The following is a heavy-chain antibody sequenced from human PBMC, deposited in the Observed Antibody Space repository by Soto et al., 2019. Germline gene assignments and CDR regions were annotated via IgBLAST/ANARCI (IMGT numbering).Heavy chain of an antibody. V-gene: IGHV3-30-3*01. CDR1: GFTFSNYA. D-gene: IGHD6-13*01. Sequence: GGSLRLSCAASGFTFSNYAMHWVRQAPGRGLDWVAVISYDGSNKYYADSVKGRFTISRDNSKNTLYLQMNSLRAEDTAVYYCARDQGGGGSSWQIYGMDVWGQGTTVTVSS. CDR2: ISYDGSNK. J-gene: IGHJ6*02. CDR3: ARDQGGGGSSWQIYGMDV.